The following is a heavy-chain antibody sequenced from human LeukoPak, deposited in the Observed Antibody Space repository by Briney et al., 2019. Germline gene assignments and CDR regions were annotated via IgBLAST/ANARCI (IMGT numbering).Heavy chain of an antibody. CDR2: ISAYNGNT. Sequence: GSVKVSCKTSDYTFSNYGITWVRQAPGQGLEWMGWISAYNGNTNYAQKLQGRVTMTTDTSTSTAYMELRSLRSDDTAVYYCARAQRSWELLLDYWGQGTLVTVSS. D-gene: IGHD1-26*01. V-gene: IGHV1-18*01. CDR1: DYTFSNYG. CDR3: ARAQRSWELLLDY. J-gene: IGHJ4*02.